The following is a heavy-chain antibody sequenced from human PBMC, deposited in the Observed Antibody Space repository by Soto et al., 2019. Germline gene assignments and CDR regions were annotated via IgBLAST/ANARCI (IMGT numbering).Heavy chain of an antibody. CDR1: GFTFSRYA. J-gene: IGHJ4*02. Sequence: PGGSLRLSCAASGFTFSRYAMSWVRQAPGKGLEWVSAISGSGGSTYYADSVKGRFTISRDNSKNTLYLQMNSLRAEDTALYYCAKGDTTWYDFDYWGQGNLVTVSS. CDR2: ISGSGGST. CDR3: AKGDTTWYDFDY. D-gene: IGHD6-13*01. V-gene: IGHV3-23*01.